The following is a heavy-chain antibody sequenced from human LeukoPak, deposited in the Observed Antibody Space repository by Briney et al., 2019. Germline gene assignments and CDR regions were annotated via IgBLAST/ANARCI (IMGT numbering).Heavy chain of an antibody. CDR1: GFTVISNY. Sequence: PGWSLTLSCAASGFTVISNYMIWVRQAPGKGLEWVSVIYSGGSTYYADSVKGRFTISRHNSKNTLYLQMNSLRAEDTAVYYCAYGYTYGMDVWGQGTTVTVSS. D-gene: IGHD5-24*01. J-gene: IGHJ6*02. V-gene: IGHV3-53*04. CDR2: IYSGGST. CDR3: AYGYTYGMDV.